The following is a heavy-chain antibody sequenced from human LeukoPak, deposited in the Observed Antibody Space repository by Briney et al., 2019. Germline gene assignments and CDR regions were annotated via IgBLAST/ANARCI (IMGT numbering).Heavy chain of an antibody. CDR2: ISSNGDNT. CDR1: GFTFSSYS. Sequence: GGSLRLSCAASGFTFSSYSMHWLRQAPGKGLAYVSAISSNGDNTYYAGPVKGRFTISRDNSKNTLCLQMGSLRVEDMGVYYCAREVDRVFDYWGQGNLVTVTS. D-gene: IGHD2-2*01. CDR3: AREVDRVFDY. V-gene: IGHV3-64*02. J-gene: IGHJ4*02.